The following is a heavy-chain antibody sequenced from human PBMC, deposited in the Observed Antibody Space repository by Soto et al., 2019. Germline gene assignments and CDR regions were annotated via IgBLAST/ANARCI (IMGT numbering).Heavy chain of an antibody. V-gene: IGHV3-74*01. J-gene: IGHJ4*02. CDR3: ARDSRNALDY. D-gene: IGHD4-4*01. CDR1: GFTFSTYW. CDR2: INIDGTKT. Sequence: EVQLVESGGGLVQPGGSLRLSCTASGFTFSTYWMHWARQAPGKGLVWVARINIDGTKTRYADSVKGRFTIARDNAKNTLYLQMDSVTAEDTAVYYCARDSRNALDYWGQGSLVTVSS.